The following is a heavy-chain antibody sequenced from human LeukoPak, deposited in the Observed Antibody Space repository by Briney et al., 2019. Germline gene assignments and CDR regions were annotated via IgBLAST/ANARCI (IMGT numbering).Heavy chain of an antibody. J-gene: IGHJ6*03. V-gene: IGHV4-39*07. D-gene: IGHD1-14*01. Sequence: SETLSLTCTVSGGSISSIFYYWGWIRQPPGKGLEWIGIIYYSGSTNDNPSLKSRITISVDTSKNHFSLKLNSVTAADTAVYYCATGGDYYYYMDVWGKGTTVTISS. CDR1: GGSISSIFYY. CDR2: IYYSGST. CDR3: ATGGDYYYYMDV.